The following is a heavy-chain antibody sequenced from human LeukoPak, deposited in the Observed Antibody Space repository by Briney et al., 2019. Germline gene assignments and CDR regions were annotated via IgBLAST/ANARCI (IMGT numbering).Heavy chain of an antibody. CDR2: INHSGST. Sequence: SETLSLTCAVYGGSFSGYYWSWIRQPPGKGLEWIGEINHSGSTNYNPSLKSRVTISVDTSKNQFSLKLSSVTAADTAVYYCARDSYYGSGSYGIWGQGTLVTVSS. CDR1: GGSFSGYY. V-gene: IGHV4-34*01. D-gene: IGHD3-10*01. J-gene: IGHJ4*02. CDR3: ARDSYYGSGSYGI.